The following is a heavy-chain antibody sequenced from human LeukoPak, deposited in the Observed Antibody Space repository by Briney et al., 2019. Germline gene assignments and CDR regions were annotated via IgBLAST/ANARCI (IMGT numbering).Heavy chain of an antibody. J-gene: IGHJ5*02. CDR3: ASIGVVRGVSWFDP. CDR2: IYYSGST. CDR1: GGSISSYY. Sequence: PSETLSLTCTVSGGSISSYYWSWIRQPPGKGLEWIGYIYYSGSTNYNPSLKSRVTISVDTSKNQFSLKLSSVTAADTAVYYCASIGVVRGVSWFDPWGQGTLVTVSS. D-gene: IGHD3-10*01. V-gene: IGHV4-59*12.